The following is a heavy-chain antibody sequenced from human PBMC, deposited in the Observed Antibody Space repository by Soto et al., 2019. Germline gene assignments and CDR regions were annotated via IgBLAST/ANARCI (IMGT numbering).Heavy chain of an antibody. Sequence: ASVKVSCKTSGYTFTSYDIYWVRQATGQGLEWMEWMNPSTGKSRYAQKFQDRVTMTSDTSISTAHMELSSLRYEDTAVYYCARRAETNGWNGFGADKYYFDFWGQGTLVTVSS. V-gene: IGHV1-8*01. D-gene: IGHD1-1*01. CDR3: ARRAETNGWNGFGADKYYFDF. CDR2: MNPSTGKS. CDR1: GYTFTSYD. J-gene: IGHJ4*02.